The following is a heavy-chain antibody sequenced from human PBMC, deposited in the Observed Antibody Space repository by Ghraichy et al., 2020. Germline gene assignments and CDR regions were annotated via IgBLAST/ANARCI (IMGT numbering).Heavy chain of an antibody. V-gene: IGHV1-69*13. D-gene: IGHD4-17*01. CDR3: ARGPYGDYGGDYYFYYMDV. CDR1: GGSFRNYV. J-gene: IGHJ6*03. Sequence: SVKVSCKASGGSFRNYVIGWVRQAPGQGLEWMGGFIPIFGTARYTQKFQGRVTITADESTSTAYMELSSLTHEDTALYYRARGPYGDYGGDYYFYYMDVWDTGTTVIVSS. CDR2: FIPIFGTA.